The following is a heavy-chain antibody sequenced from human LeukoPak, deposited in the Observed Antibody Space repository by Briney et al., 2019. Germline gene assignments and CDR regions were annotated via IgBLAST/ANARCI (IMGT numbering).Heavy chain of an antibody. CDR2: IYSGGST. CDR3: ARDRGGYYEAYGMDV. J-gene: IGHJ6*02. Sequence: PGGSLRLSCAASGFTVSSNYMSWVRQAPGKGLEWVSVIYSGGSTYYADSVKGRFTISRDNSKNPLYLQMNSLRAEDTAVYYCARDRGGYYEAYGMDVWGQGTTVTVSS. CDR1: GFTVSSNY. D-gene: IGHD3-3*01. V-gene: IGHV3-66*01.